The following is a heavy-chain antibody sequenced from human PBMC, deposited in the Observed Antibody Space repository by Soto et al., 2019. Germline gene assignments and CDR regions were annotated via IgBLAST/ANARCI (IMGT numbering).Heavy chain of an antibody. CDR2: IYYSGST. D-gene: IGHD5-12*01. V-gene: IGHV4-59*01. CDR1: GGSISSYY. Sequence: SETLSLTCTVSGGSISSYYWSWIRQPPGKGLEWIGYIYYSGSTNYNPSLKSRVTISVDTSKNQFSLKLSSVTAADTAVYYCASRGYGGYDQVEYYDDYCGQGTLDTDSS. J-gene: IGHJ4*02. CDR3: ASRGYGGYDQVEYYDDY.